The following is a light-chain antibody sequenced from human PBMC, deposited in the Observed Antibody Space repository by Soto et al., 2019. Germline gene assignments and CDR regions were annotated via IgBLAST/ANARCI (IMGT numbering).Light chain of an antibody. CDR3: CSYAGISTPL. CDR1: SRDVGSFNL. CDR2: EGN. J-gene: IGLJ2*01. V-gene: IGLV2-23*01. Sequence: QSVLTQPASVSVSPGQSITISCTGTSRDVGSFNLVSWYQHHPGKAPKLIIYEGNKWPSGISSRFSGSMSGNTASLTIFGLQAEDEADYYCCSYAGISTPLFGGGTKVTVL.